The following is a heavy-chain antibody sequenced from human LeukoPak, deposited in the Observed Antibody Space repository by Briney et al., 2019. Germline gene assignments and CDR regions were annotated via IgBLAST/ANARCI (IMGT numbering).Heavy chain of an antibody. CDR1: GFTFSTYV. CDR2: ITSRSYI. CDR3: ARGGGDIPLDY. Sequence: GGSLRLSCAASGFTFSTYVINWLRQAPGKGLQWVASITSRSYIYYADAVKGRFTISRDNARNSLFLQMNSLRADDTALYFCARGGGDIPLDYWGQGTLVAVSS. J-gene: IGHJ4*02. V-gene: IGHV3-21*06. D-gene: IGHD2-21*02.